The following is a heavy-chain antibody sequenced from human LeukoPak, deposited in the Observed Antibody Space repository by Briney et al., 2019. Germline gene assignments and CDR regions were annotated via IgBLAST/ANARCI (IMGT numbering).Heavy chain of an antibody. Sequence: GGSLRLSCSASGFTISLYAMHWVRQAPGKGLEYVSGISSKGVSTYYADSVKGRFTISRDNSKDAMFLQMSSLRPEDTAVYYCVKGGQYSSSSHFDYWGQGTLVTVSS. J-gene: IGHJ4*02. CDR2: ISSKGVST. CDR3: VKGGQYSSSSHFDY. CDR1: GFTISLYA. D-gene: IGHD6-6*01. V-gene: IGHV3-64D*09.